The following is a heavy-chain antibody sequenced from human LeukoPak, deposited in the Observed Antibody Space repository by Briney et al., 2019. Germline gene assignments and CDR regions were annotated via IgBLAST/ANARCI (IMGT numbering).Heavy chain of an antibody. D-gene: IGHD3-10*01. V-gene: IGHV4-4*07. CDR2: VYASGST. J-gene: IGHJ5*02. CDR1: GGSISNYY. Sequence: SETLSLTCTVSGGSISNYYWNWIRQPAGKGLEWVGRVYASGSTRYNPSFNSRVTMSAETSKNQVFLKMTSVTAADTAVYYCARQLRVYGSGSYYPNWFDPWGQGTLVTVSS. CDR3: ARQLRVYGSGSYYPNWFDP.